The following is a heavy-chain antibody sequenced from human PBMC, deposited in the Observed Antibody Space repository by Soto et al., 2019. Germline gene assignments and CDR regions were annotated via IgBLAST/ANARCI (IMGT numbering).Heavy chain of an antibody. CDR3: AKVPRRGFDNYYYYGMDV. Sequence: EVQLLESGGGLVQPGGSLRLSCAASGFTFSSYAMSWVRQAPGKGLEWVSAISGSGGSTYYADSVKGRFTISRDNSKNTLYLQMNSLRAEDTAVYYCAKVPRRGFDNYYYYGMDVWGQGTTVTVSS. CDR2: ISGSGGST. J-gene: IGHJ6*02. CDR1: GFTFSSYA. V-gene: IGHV3-23*01.